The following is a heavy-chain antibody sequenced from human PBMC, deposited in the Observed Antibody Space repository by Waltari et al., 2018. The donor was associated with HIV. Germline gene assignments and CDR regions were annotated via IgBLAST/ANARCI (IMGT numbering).Heavy chain of an antibody. J-gene: IGHJ4*02. CDR3: AREGWAATGDY. V-gene: IGHV4-38-2*02. Sequence: QVQLQESGPGLVKPSETLSLTCVVSGYSISSGYYWVWIRHPPGKGLEWIGRIYYGGGTYYNPSLKSRVTISVDTSKNQFSLKLSSVTAADTAVYYCAREGWAATGDYWGQGTLVTVSS. CDR2: IYYGGGT. CDR1: GYSISSGYY. D-gene: IGHD6-13*01.